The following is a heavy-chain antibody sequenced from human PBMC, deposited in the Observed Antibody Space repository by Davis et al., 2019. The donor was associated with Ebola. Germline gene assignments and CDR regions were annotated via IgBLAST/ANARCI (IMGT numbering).Heavy chain of an antibody. V-gene: IGHV4-59*01. J-gene: IGHJ4*02. CDR2: IDDSGST. CDR1: GGSFSSYY. D-gene: IGHD5-24*01. Sequence: SETLSLTCAVYGGSFSSYYWSWIRQPPGKGLEWIGYIDDSGSTNFNPSLKSRVAMSADTSKNQFSLKLSSVTAADTAVYYCARGGRHGYNYGLCNYWGQGTLVTVSS. CDR3: ARGGRHGYNYGLCNY.